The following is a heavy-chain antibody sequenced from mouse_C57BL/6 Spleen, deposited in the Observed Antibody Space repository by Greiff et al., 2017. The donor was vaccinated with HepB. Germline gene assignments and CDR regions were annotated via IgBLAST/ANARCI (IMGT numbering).Heavy chain of an antibody. Sequence: VKLQQSGAELVRPGASVTLSCKASGYTFTDYEMHWVKQTPVHGLEWIGAIDPETGGTAYNQKFKGKAILTADKSSSTAYMELRSLTSEDSAVYYCTRWSSFTTVDYWGQGTTLTVSS. D-gene: IGHD1-1*01. CDR1: GYTFTDYE. CDR3: TRWSSFTTVDY. V-gene: IGHV1-15*01. CDR2: IDPETGGT. J-gene: IGHJ2*01.